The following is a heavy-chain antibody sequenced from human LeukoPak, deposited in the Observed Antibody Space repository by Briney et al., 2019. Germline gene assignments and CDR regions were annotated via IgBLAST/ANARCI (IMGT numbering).Heavy chain of an antibody. CDR3: AKAGGWFGELLQTSADNWFDP. D-gene: IGHD3-10*01. J-gene: IGHJ5*02. V-gene: IGHV3-30-3*01. Sequence: PGGSLRLSCAASEFTFSSYAMHWVRQAPGKGLEWVAVISYDGSNKYYADSVKGRFTISRDNPKNTLYLQMNSLRAEDTAVYYCAKAGGWFGELLQTSADNWFDPWGQGTLVTVSS. CDR1: EFTFSSYA. CDR2: ISYDGSNK.